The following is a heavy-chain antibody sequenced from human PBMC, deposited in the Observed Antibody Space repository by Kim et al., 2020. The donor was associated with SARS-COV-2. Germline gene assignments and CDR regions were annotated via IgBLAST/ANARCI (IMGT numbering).Heavy chain of an antibody. CDR2: ISYDGSSK. CDR3: AKGRSIGWLRGSFDY. V-gene: IGHV3-30*18. J-gene: IGHJ4*02. CDR1: GFTFSSYG. D-gene: IGHD5-12*01. Sequence: GGSLRLSCAASGFTFSSYGMHWVRQAPGKGLEWVAVISYDGSSKYYANSVEGRFTISRDNSKNTLYLQMNSLRAEDTAVYYCAKGRSIGWLRGSFDYWGQGTLVTVSS.